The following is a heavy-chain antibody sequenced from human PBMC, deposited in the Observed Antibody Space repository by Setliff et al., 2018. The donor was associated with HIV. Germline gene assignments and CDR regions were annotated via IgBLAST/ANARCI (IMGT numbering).Heavy chain of an antibody. V-gene: IGHV3-74*01. CDR3: AKDRSGSYSFARD. CDR1: GFTFSSFW. Sequence: GGSLRLSCAASGFTFSSFWMHWVRQAPGKGLLWVSFLNPNGSSTSYADSVKGRFTISRDNARNTLYLQMNGLRPEDTAVYYCAKDRSGSYSFARDWGQGTLVTVSS. D-gene: IGHD1-26*01. J-gene: IGHJ4*02. CDR2: LNPNGSST.